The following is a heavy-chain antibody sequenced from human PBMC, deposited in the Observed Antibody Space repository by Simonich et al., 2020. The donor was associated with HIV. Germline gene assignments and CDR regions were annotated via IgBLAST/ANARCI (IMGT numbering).Heavy chain of an antibody. CDR3: ATHGPGSYSSALDI. V-gene: IGHV1-2*06. J-gene: IGHJ3*02. Sequence: QVQLVQSGAEVKKPGASVKVSCKASGYTFTDYYKHWMRQALGQVLEGRGRNRPKNGGTDDTQKFQGRVTMTRDTSNSTVYRELSRLRSDDTAIYYCATHGPGSYSSALDIWGQGTMVTVSS. D-gene: IGHD1-26*01. CDR1: GYTFTDYY. CDR2: NRPKNGGT.